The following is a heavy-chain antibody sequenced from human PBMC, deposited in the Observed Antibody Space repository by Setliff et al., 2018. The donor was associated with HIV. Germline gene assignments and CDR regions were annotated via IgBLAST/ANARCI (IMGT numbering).Heavy chain of an antibody. J-gene: IGHJ4*02. V-gene: IGHV4-61*09. Sequence: SETLSLTCTVSGGSISSGSYYWSWIRQPAGKGLEWIGHIYTSGSTNYNPSLKSRVTISVDTSKNQVSLRLSSVAAADTAVYYCARDDRCSGGCCYSYWGQGALVTV. CDR2: IYTSGST. D-gene: IGHD2-15*01. CDR3: ARDDRCSGGCCYSY. CDR1: GGSISSGSYY.